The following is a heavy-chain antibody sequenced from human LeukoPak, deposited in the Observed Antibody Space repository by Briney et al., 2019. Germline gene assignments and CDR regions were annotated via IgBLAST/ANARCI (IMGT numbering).Heavy chain of an antibody. CDR2: IYSGGST. D-gene: IGHD4-17*01. CDR1: GFTVSSNY. Sequence: PGGSLRLSCAASGFTVSSNYMSWVRQAPGKGLEWVSVIYSGGSTYYADSVKGGFTISRDNSRNTLYPQMNSLRAEDTAVYYCATTVTTGNFDYWGQGTLVTVSS. V-gene: IGHV3-66*01. J-gene: IGHJ4*02. CDR3: ATTVTTGNFDY.